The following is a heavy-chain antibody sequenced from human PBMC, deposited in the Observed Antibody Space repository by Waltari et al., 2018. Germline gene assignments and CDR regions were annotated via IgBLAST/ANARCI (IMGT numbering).Heavy chain of an antibody. J-gene: IGHJ3*02. CDR2: IKQDGSEK. CDR3: ARDSIADHDAFDI. CDR1: GFTFSSYW. D-gene: IGHD6-6*01. Sequence: EVQLVESGGGLVQPGGSLRLSCAASGFTFSSYWMSWVRQAPGKGLEWVANIKQDGSEKYYVDSVKGRFTISRDNAKNSLYLQMNSLRAEDTAVYYSARDSIADHDAFDIWGQGTMVTVSS. V-gene: IGHV3-7*01.